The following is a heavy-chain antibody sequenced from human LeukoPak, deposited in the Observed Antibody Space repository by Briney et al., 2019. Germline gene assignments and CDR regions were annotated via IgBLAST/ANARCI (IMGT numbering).Heavy chain of an antibody. J-gene: IGHJ6*02. CDR1: GGTFSSYA. CDR3: RCHSSSYYYGMDV. D-gene: IGHD6-13*01. CDR2: IIPIFGIA. V-gene: IGHV1-69*04. Sequence: SVTVSCKASGGTFSSYAISWVRQAPGQGLEWMGRIIPIFGIANYAQKFQGRVTITADKSTSTAYMELSSLRSEDTAVYYCRCHSSSYYYGMDVWGQGTTVTVSS.